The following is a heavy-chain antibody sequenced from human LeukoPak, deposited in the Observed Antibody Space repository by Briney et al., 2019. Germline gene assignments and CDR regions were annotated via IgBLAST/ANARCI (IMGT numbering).Heavy chain of an antibody. CDR1: GYSFTNYW. V-gene: IGHV5-51*01. D-gene: IGHD5-18*01. J-gene: IGHJ4*02. CDR3: ARQTAMGRSGDF. Sequence: GESLKISCKASGYSFTNYWIGWVRQMPEEGLEWMGIIDPNSDTRYTPSFQGQVTISADMSLTTAYLQWNSLKASDTAMYYCARQTAMGRSGDFWGQGTLVTVSS. CDR2: IDPNSDT.